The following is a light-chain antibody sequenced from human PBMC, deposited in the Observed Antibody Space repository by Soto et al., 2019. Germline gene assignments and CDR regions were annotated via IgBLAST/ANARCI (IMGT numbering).Light chain of an antibody. CDR3: QQYGSSPPRVT. J-gene: IGKJ5*01. Sequence: EIVLTQSPGTLSLSPGERATLSCRAIQSVSRYLAWYQQKPGQAPRLLIYDASNRATGIPDRFSGSGSGTDFTLTISRLEPEDFAVYYCQQYGSSPPRVTFGQGTRLEIK. V-gene: IGKV3-20*01. CDR2: DAS. CDR1: QSVSRY.